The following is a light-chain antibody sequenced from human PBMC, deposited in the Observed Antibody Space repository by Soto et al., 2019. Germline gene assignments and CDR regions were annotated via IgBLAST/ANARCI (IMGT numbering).Light chain of an antibody. CDR3: SSYINTNTLV. CDR2: EVS. V-gene: IGLV2-14*01. CDR1: SSDVGGYNY. Sequence: QSALTQPASVSGSPGQSITISCTGTSSDVGGYNYVSWYQQHPGKAPKLIIYEVSNRPSGVSNRFSGSKSGNTASLTISGLQAEDEADYYCSSYINTNTLVFAGGTKVTVL. J-gene: IGLJ2*01.